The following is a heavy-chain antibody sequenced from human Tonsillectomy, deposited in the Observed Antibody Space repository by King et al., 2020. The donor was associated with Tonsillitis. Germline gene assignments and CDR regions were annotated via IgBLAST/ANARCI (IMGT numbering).Heavy chain of an antibody. J-gene: IGHJ4*02. CDR1: GFIFDDYS. Sequence: VQLVESGGAVVQPGGSLRLSCAASGFIFDDYSLHWVRPVPGEGLEGVSLVIWDGKNAFYSHSLEGRLTASRDSRKNSLYLQMNTLRTEDTALYYCAKGLSYDFWALADYWGQGTLVTVSS. V-gene: IGHV3-43*01. CDR3: AKGLSYDFWALADY. D-gene: IGHD3-3*01. CDR2: VIWDGKNA.